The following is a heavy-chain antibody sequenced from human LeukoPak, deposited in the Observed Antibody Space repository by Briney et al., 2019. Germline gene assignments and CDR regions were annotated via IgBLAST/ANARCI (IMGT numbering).Heavy chain of an antibody. D-gene: IGHD3-10*01. V-gene: IGHV3-23*01. Sequence: GGSLRLPCAASGFDFSSHGMNWVRQAPGKGLEWVSTINFNGGRTYYADSVKGRFSVSRDNSKNTVYLQMNSLRVEDTAVYYCAKGGRGSWAGNTGDWGQGTLVSVSS. CDR1: GFDFSSHG. CDR3: AKGGRGSWAGNTGD. J-gene: IGHJ4*02. CDR2: INFNGGRT.